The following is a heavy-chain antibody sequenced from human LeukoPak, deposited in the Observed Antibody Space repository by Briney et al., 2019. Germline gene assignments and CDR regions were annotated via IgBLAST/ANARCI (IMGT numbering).Heavy chain of an antibody. CDR3: ANSKYDYVWGSYPYYFDY. Sequence: GGSLRLSCAASGLTVSSNYMSWVRQAPGKGLEWVSVIYSGGSTYYADSVKGRFTISRDSSKNTLYLQMNSLRAEDTAVYYCANSKYDYVWGSYPYYFDYWGQGTLVTVSS. J-gene: IGHJ4*02. V-gene: IGHV3-53*01. D-gene: IGHD3-16*01. CDR2: IYSGGST. CDR1: GLTVSSNY.